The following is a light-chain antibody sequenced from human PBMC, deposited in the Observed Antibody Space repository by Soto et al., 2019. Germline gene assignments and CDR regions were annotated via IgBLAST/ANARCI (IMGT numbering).Light chain of an antibody. J-gene: IGLJ2*01. Sequence: QSVLTQPPSASGTPGQRVTISCSGSSSNIGSNYVYWYQQLPGTAPKLLIYRNNQRPSGVPDRFSGSKSGTSASLAISGLRSEDEAEYCCAAWDDSLSGFVVFGGGTKLTVL. V-gene: IGLV1-47*01. CDR1: SSNIGSNY. CDR2: RNN. CDR3: AAWDDSLSGFVV.